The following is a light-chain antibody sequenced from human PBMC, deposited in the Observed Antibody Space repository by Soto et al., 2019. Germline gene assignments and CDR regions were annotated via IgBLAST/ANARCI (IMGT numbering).Light chain of an antibody. CDR2: EVS. CDR3: GSYTGSIYV. Sequence: QSALTQPASVSGSPGQSITISCTGTSSDVGGYKFVSWYQRHPGKAPKLMIYEVSNRPSGVSSRFSGSKSGNTASLTISGLQAEDEADYYCGSYTGSIYVFGTGTKVTVL. V-gene: IGLV2-14*01. J-gene: IGLJ1*01. CDR1: SSDVGGYKF.